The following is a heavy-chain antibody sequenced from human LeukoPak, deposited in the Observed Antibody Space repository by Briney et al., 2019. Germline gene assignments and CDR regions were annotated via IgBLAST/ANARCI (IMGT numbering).Heavy chain of an antibody. V-gene: IGHV3-9*01. Sequence: GGSLRLSCAASGFTFDDYAMHWVRQAPGKGLEWVSGISWNSGSIGYADSVKGRFTISRDNAKNSLYLQMNSLRAEDTALYYCAKLSAYDSSGYYYDAVPITGPDAFDIWGQGTMVTVSS. CDR3: AKLSAYDSSGYYYDAVPITGPDAFDI. J-gene: IGHJ3*02. CDR1: GFTFDDYA. CDR2: ISWNSGSI. D-gene: IGHD3-22*01.